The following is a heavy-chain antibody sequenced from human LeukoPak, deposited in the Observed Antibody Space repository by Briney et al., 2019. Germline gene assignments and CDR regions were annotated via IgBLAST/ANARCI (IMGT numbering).Heavy chain of an antibody. V-gene: IGHV4-59*12. CDR2: ISYSGST. J-gene: IGHJ3*02. CDR3: ARDPPAGDDAFDI. D-gene: IGHD1-14*01. Sequence: SETLSLTCTVSGGSISSYYWSWIRQPPGKGLEWIGYISYSGSTNYNPSLKSRVTMSVDTSKNQFSLKLSSVTAADTAVYYCARDPPAGDDAFDIWGQGTMVTVSS. CDR1: GGSISSYY.